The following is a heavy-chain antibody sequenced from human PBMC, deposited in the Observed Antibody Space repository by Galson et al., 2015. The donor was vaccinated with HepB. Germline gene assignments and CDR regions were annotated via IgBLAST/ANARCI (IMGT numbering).Heavy chain of an antibody. CDR1: GFTFSSYG. CDR3: AKVFPSIHCSGGSCYPEAYFDY. CDR2: ISYDGSNK. D-gene: IGHD2-15*01. J-gene: IGHJ4*02. Sequence: SLRLSCAASGFTFSSYGMHWVRQAPGKGLEWVAVISYDGSNKYYADSVKGRFTISRDNSENTLYLQMNSLRAEDTAVYYCAKVFPSIHCSGGSCYPEAYFDYWGQGTLVTVSS. V-gene: IGHV3-30*18.